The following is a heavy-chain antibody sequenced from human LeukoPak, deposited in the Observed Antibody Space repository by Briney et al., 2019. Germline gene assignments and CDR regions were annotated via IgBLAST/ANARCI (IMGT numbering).Heavy chain of an antibody. J-gene: IGHJ2*01. V-gene: IGHV3-11*01. D-gene: IGHD4-17*01. CDR1: GFTFSDYY. CDR3: ARAPETVTTSFWYFDL. Sequence: GGSLRLSCAASGFTFSDYYMSWIRQAPGKGLEGVSYISSSGSTIYYADSVKGRFTISRDNAQNSLYLQMNSLRAEDTAVYYCARAPETVTTSFWYFDLWGRGTLVTVSS. CDR2: ISSSGSTI.